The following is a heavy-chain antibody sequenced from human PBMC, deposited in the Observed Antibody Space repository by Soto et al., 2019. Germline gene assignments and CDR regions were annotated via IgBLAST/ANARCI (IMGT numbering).Heavy chain of an antibody. V-gene: IGHV1-69*10. CDR1: GGTFSSYA. CDR3: AREASSIEQQLVRGGAFDI. Sequence: ASVKVSCKASGGTFSSYAISWVRQAPGQGLEWMGGIIPILGIANYAQKFQGRVTITADKSTSTAYMELSSLRSEDTAVYYCAREASSIEQQLVRGGAFDIWGQGTMVTVSS. J-gene: IGHJ3*02. CDR2: IIPILGIA. D-gene: IGHD6-13*01.